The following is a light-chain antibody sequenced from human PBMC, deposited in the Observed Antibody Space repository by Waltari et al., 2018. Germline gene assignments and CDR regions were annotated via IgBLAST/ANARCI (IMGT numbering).Light chain of an antibody. CDR1: QSVTRT. J-gene: IGKJ1*01. V-gene: IGKV3-20*01. CDR3: QKYGTLPAT. Sequence: EIVLTQSPGSLPLSTGERATLFCRASQSVTRTLAWYQQKPGQAPRLLISDASSRAPGIPDRFSGSGYGTDLSLTVSRLVPEVFAVYYCQKYGTLPATFGPGTKVEI. CDR2: DAS.